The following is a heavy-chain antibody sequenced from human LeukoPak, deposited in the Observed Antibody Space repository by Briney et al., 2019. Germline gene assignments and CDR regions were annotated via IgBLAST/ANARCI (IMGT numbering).Heavy chain of an antibody. CDR3: ARDRGDSSSFVMFDY. CDR1: GCTFSSYA. V-gene: IGHV1-69*13. CDR2: IIPIFGTA. D-gene: IGHD6-6*01. J-gene: IGHJ4*02. Sequence: SVKVSCKASGCTFSSYAISWGRQAPGQGHEWVGGIIPIFGTANYAQKFQGKVRFTADESTSTDYMELRILRSEDTAVYYCARDRGDSSSFVMFDYWGQGTLVTVSS.